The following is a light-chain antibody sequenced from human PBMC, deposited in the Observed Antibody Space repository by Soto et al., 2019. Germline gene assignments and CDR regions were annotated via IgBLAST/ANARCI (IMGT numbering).Light chain of an antibody. Sequence: DIQMTQSPATLYASVGDRVTITCRASQSISRWLTWYQQKPWKAPKLLIYEDSSLESGLPSRVSGSGSGTECSLTIGGLQPDGFATYYCQQLNSYPITFGQGTRLEIK. V-gene: IGKV1-5*01. CDR1: QSISRW. J-gene: IGKJ5*01. CDR3: QQLNSYPIT. CDR2: EDS.